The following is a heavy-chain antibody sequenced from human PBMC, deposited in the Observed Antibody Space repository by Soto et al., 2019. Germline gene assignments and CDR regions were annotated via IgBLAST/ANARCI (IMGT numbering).Heavy chain of an antibody. J-gene: IGHJ3*02. CDR1: GYSFTSYD. Sequence: QVQLVQSGAEVKNPGASVKVSCKASGYSFTSYDINWVRQATGQGLEWLGWMNPNSGSTGYAQNFQGRVSMTRDTSINTAYLELSNLRFDDTAVYYFTSDFGDYSSRAFDTWGQGTTVTVSS. V-gene: IGHV1-8*01. CDR2: MNPNSGST. CDR3: TSDFGDYSSRAFDT. D-gene: IGHD4-17*01.